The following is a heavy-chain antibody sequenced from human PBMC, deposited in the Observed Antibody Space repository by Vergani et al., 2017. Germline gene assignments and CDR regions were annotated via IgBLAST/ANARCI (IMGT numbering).Heavy chain of an antibody. CDR1: GFTFSSYG. D-gene: IGHD4-17*01. J-gene: IGHJ4*02. CDR3: ARDSQDYGDYGTDFDY. CDR2: IWYDGSNK. Sequence: QVQLVESGGGVVQPGRSLRLSCAASGFTFSSYGMHWVRQAPGKGLEWVAVIWYDGSNKYYADSVKGRFTISRDNSKNTRYLQMNSLRAEDTAVYYCARDSQDYGDYGTDFDYWGQGTLVTVSS. V-gene: IGHV3-33*01.